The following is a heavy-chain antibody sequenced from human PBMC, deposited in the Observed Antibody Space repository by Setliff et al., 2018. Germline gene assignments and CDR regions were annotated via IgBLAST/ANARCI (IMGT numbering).Heavy chain of an antibody. CDR1: GDSMSGAS. CDR3: AKGGTYRYFDF. D-gene: IGHD1-1*01. V-gene: IGHV4-59*01. Sequence: SETLSLTCSVSGDSMSGASIWSWIRQPPGRGLEFMGYVFPNGASKYDPSFKSRLTISVDTSKNQFSPKLTSVTAADTAFYFCAKGGTYRYFDFWDQGTLVTVSS. CDR2: VFPNGAS. J-gene: IGHJ4*02.